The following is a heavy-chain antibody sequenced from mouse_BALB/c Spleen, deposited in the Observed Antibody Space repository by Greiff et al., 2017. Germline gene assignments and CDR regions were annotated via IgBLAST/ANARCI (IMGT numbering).Heavy chain of an antibody. J-gene: IGHJ4*01. CDR1: GYSFTGYY. V-gene: IGHV1-31*01. CDR2: INPYNGAT. Sequence: EVQLQQSGPELVKPGASVKISCKASGYSFTGYYMHWVKQSHVKSLEWIGRINPYNGATSYNQNFKDKASLTVDKSSSTAYMELHSLTSEDSAVYYCARASSGYDYYAMDYWGQGTSVTVSS. CDR3: ARASSGYDYYAMDY. D-gene: IGHD3-1*01.